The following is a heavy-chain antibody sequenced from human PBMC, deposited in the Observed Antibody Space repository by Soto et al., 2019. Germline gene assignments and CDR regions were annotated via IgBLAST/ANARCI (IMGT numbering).Heavy chain of an antibody. CDR3: ARDIAGTTEGDWFDP. Sequence: ASVKVSCKASGGTFSSYAISWVRQAPGQGLEWMGGIIPIFGTANYAQKFQGRVTITADESTSTAYMELSSLRSEDTAVYYCARDIAGTTEGDWFDPWGQGTQVTVSS. D-gene: IGHD1-7*01. CDR2: IIPIFGTA. CDR1: GGTFSSYA. J-gene: IGHJ5*02. V-gene: IGHV1-69*13.